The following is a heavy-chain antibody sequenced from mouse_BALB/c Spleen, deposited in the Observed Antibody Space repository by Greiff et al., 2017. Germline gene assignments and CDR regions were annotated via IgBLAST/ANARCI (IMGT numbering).Heavy chain of an antibody. V-gene: IGHV1-82*01. D-gene: IGHD2-4*01. CDR1: GYAFSSSW. Sequence: QVQLQQSGPELVKPGASVKISCKASGYAFSSSWMNWVKQRPGQGLEWIGRIYPGDGDTNYNGKFKGKATLTADKSSSTAYMQLSSLTSVDSAVYFCARGGLRAWFAYWGQGTLVTVSA. CDR2: IYPGDGDT. J-gene: IGHJ3*01. CDR3: ARGGLRAWFAY.